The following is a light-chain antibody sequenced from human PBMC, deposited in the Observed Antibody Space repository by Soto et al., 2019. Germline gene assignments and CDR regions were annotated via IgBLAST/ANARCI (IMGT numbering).Light chain of an antibody. CDR3: QQRRIWPPIT. Sequence: EIVFTQSPATLSFSPGERATLSCRASQSVSSYLAWYQQKPGQAPRLLIYEASNRATGIPARFSGSGSGTDFTLTITSLEPEDFAVYYCQQRRIWPPITFGQGTRLEIK. CDR1: QSVSSY. J-gene: IGKJ5*01. CDR2: EAS. V-gene: IGKV3-11*01.